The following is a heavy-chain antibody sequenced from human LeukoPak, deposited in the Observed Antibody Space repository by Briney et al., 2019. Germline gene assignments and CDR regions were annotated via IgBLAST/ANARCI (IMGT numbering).Heavy chain of an antibody. Sequence: PGGSLRLSCAASGFTSSNAWMSWVRQAPGKGLEWVGRIKSKTDGGTTDYAAPVKGRFTISRDDSKNTLYLQMNSLKTEDTAVYYCTTGHYYDSSGYDYWGQGTLVTVSS. D-gene: IGHD3-22*01. J-gene: IGHJ4*02. CDR3: TTGHYYDSSGYDY. CDR2: IKSKTDGGTT. CDR1: GFTSSNAW. V-gene: IGHV3-15*01.